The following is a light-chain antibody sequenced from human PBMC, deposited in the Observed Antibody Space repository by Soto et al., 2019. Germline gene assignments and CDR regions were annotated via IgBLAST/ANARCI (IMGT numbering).Light chain of an antibody. CDR3: QQYNSYPIT. Sequence: DIQMTQSPSTLSASLGDRLTITCRASQSISTWLAWYQQKPGKAPKLLIYDASSLESGVPSRFSGSGSGTEFTLTISSLKTDDFATYYCQQYNSYPITFGQGTRLEIK. CDR2: DAS. J-gene: IGKJ5*01. CDR1: QSISTW. V-gene: IGKV1-5*01.